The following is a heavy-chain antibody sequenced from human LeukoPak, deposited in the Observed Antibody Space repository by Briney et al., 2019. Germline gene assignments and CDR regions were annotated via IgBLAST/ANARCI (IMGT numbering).Heavy chain of an antibody. Sequence: GGSLRLSCAASGFTVSSNYMSWVRQAPGKGLEWVSAISGSGGSTYYADSVKGRFTISRDNSKNTLYLQMNSLRAEDTAVYYCAKAGGGSYFYSPYFDYWGQGTLVTVSS. CDR2: ISGSGGST. CDR1: GFTVSSNY. J-gene: IGHJ4*02. D-gene: IGHD1-26*01. CDR3: AKAGGGSYFYSPYFDY. V-gene: IGHV3-23*01.